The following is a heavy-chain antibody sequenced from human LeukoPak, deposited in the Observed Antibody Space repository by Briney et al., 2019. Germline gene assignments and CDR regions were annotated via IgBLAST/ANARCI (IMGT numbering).Heavy chain of an antibody. CDR2: MYSGGST. Sequence: GGSLRLSCAASGFTVSSNYMSWVRQVPGEGLEWVSVMYSGGSTYYADSVKGRFTISRDNSKNTLYLQMNSLRAEDTAVYCCARGITVTATASFYYYYMDVWGKGTTVTVSS. J-gene: IGHJ6*03. V-gene: IGHV3-53*01. D-gene: IGHD2-21*02. CDR3: ARGITVTATASFYYYYMDV. CDR1: GFTVSSNY.